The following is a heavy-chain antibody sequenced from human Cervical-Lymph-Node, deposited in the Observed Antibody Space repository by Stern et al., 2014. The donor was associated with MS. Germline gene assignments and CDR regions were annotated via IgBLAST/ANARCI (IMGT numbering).Heavy chain of an antibody. Sequence: MQLVESGGGVVQPGRSLRLSCAASGFTFSSYAMHWVRQAPGKGLEWVAVISYDGSNKYYTDSVKGRFTISRDNSKNTLYVQMNSLRAEDTAVYYCARDLEGSSGWFLTFDYWGQGTLVTVSS. CDR2: ISYDGSNK. V-gene: IGHV3-30-3*01. J-gene: IGHJ4*02. CDR3: ARDLEGSSGWFLTFDY. CDR1: GFTFSSYA. D-gene: IGHD6-19*01.